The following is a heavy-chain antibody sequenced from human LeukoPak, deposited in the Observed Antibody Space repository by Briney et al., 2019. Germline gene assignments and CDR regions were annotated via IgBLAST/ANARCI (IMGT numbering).Heavy chain of an antibody. D-gene: IGHD3-22*01. CDR3: TPLHDSKVDSAPFDY. J-gene: IGHJ4*02. CDR1: GFTFSGSA. V-gene: IGHV3-73*01. CDR2: IRSKANSYAT. Sequence: GGSLRLSCAASGFTFSGSAMHWVRQASGKGLEWVGRIRSKANSYATAYAASVKGRFTISRDDSKNTAYLQMNSLKTEDTAVYYCTPLHDSKVDSAPFDYWGQGTLVTVSS.